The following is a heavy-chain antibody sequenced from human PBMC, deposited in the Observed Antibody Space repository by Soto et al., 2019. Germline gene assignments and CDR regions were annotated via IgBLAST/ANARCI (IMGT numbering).Heavy chain of an antibody. V-gene: IGHV3-23*01. Sequence: GGSLRLSCAASGFTFSSYAMSWVRQAPGKGLEWVSAISGSGGSTYYADSVKGRFTISRDNSKNTLYLQMNSLRAEDTAVYYCAKVSVDTAMVFYYYYYGMDVWGQGTTVTVSS. CDR2: ISGSGGST. J-gene: IGHJ6*02. D-gene: IGHD5-18*01. CDR3: AKVSVDTAMVFYYYYYGMDV. CDR1: GFTFSSYA.